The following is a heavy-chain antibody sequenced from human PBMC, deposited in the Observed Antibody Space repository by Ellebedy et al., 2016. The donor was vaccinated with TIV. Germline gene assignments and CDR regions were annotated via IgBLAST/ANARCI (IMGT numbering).Heavy chain of an antibody. J-gene: IGHJ3*02. CDR3: ARVGTHDAFDI. Sequence: GGSLRLSXAASGFTFSSYDMHWVRQATGKGLEWVSAIGTAGDTYYPAYVKGRFTISRENAKNSLYLQMNSLRAGDTAVYYCARVGTHDAFDIWGQGTMVTVSS. D-gene: IGHD7-27*01. V-gene: IGHV3-13*01. CDR2: IGTAGDT. CDR1: GFTFSSYD.